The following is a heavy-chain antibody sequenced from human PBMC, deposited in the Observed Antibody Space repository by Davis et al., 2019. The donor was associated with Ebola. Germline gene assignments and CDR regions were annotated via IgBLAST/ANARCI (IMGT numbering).Heavy chain of an antibody. V-gene: IGHV3-21*03. CDR1: GFTFSSYA. CDR2: ISSSSSYI. J-gene: IGHJ6*04. CDR3: VRDTYYYYDTMDV. Sequence: GESLKISCAASGFTFSSYAMSWVRQAPGKGLEWVSSISSSSSYIYYADSVKGRFTISRDNAKNSLYLQMNSLRAEDTAVYYCVRDTYYYYDTMDVWGKGTAVTVSS.